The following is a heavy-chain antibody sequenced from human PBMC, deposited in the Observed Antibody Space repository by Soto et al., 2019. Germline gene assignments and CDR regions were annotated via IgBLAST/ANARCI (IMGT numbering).Heavy chain of an antibody. D-gene: IGHD6-19*01. Sequence: GGSLRLSCAASGFTFSSYAMSWVRQAPGKGLEWVSAISGSGVSTYYADSVKGRFAISRDNSKNTLSLQMNSLRAEDTAVYYCAKVPYSSGWYHFDYWGQGTLVTVSS. CDR2: ISGSGVST. CDR3: AKVPYSSGWYHFDY. J-gene: IGHJ4*02. V-gene: IGHV3-23*01. CDR1: GFTFSSYA.